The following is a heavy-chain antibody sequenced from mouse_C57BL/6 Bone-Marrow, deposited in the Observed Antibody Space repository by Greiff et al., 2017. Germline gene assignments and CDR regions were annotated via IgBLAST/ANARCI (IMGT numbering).Heavy chain of an antibody. CDR1: GYTFTSYG. Sequence: QVQLQQSGAELARPGASVKLSCKATGYTFTSYGISWVKQRTGQGLEWIGEIYPRSGNTYSNEKFKGNATLTADKSSSTAYMGLRSLTSEDSAVYFCASEKSLYPAWFAYWGQGTLVTVSA. CDR3: ASEKSLYPAWFAY. D-gene: IGHD1-1*01. J-gene: IGHJ3*01. V-gene: IGHV1-81*01. CDR2: IYPRSGNT.